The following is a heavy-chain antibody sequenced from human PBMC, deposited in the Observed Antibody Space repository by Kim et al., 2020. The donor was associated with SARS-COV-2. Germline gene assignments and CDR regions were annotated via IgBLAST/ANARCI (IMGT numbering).Heavy chain of an antibody. CDR2: FDPEDGET. V-gene: IGHV1-24*01. J-gene: IGHJ4*02. CDR3: ATVRAGTATSVYDDYYFDY. CDR1: GYTLTELS. Sequence: ASVKVSCKVSGYTLTELSMHWVRQAPGKGLEWMGGFDPEDGETIYAQKFQGRVTMTEDTSTDTAYMELSSLRSEDTAVYYCATVRAGTATSVYDDYYFDYWGQGTLVTVSS. D-gene: IGHD1-1*01.